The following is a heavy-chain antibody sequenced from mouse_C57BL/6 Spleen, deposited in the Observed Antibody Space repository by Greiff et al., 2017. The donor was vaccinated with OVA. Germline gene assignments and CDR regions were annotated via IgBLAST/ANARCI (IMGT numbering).Heavy chain of an antibody. CDR1: GYTFTSYW. V-gene: IGHV1-64*01. J-gene: IGHJ4*01. CDR2: INPNSGST. CDR3: ARASRYALDY. Sequence: QVQLQQPGAELVKPGASVKLSCKASGYTFTSYWMHWVKQRPGQGLEWIGMINPNSGSTNYNEKFKSKATLTVDKSSSTAYMQLSSLTSEDSAVYYCARASRYALDYWGQGTTVTVSS.